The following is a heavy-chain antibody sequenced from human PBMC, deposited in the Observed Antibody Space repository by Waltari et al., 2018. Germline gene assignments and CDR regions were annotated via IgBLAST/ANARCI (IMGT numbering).Heavy chain of an antibody. CDR2: IWYDGSNK. Sequence: FSSYGMHWVRQAPGKGLGWVAVIWYDGSNKYYADSVKGRFTISRDNSKNTLYLQMNSLGAEDTAVYYCASGGGPHPPPHDYGDGKDYWGQGTLVTVSS. V-gene: IGHV3-33*01. J-gene: IGHJ4*02. CDR1: FSSYG. D-gene: IGHD4-17*01. CDR3: ASGGGPHPPPHDYGDGKDY.